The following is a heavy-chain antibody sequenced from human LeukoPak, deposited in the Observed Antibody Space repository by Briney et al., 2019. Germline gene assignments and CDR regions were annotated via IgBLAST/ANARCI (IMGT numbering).Heavy chain of an antibody. Sequence: SETLSLTCTVSGGSISSYYWSLIRQPPGKGLEWIGYIYYSGSTNYNPSLKSRVTISVDTSKNQFSLKLSSVTAADTAVYYCARETPLGYCSGGSCPLNIWGQGTMVTVSS. J-gene: IGHJ3*02. CDR1: GGSISSYY. D-gene: IGHD2-15*01. V-gene: IGHV4-59*01. CDR2: IYYSGST. CDR3: ARETPLGYCSGGSCPLNI.